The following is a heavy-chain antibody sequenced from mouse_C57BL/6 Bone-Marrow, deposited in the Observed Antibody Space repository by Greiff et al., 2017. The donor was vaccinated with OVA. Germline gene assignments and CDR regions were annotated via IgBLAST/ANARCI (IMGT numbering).Heavy chain of an antibody. CDR1: GYTFTSYW. CDR3: ARGYYGPFDY. Sequence: VQLQQSGAELVRPGPSVKLSCKASGYTFTSYWMHWVKQRPGQGLEWIGVIDPSDSYTNYNQKFKGKATLTVDTSSSTAYMQLSSLTSEDSAVYYCARGYYGPFDYWGQGTTLTVSS. CDR2: IDPSDSYT. V-gene: IGHV1-59*01. J-gene: IGHJ2*01. D-gene: IGHD1-1*01.